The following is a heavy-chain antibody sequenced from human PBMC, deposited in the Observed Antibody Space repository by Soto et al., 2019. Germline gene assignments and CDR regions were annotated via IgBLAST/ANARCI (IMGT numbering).Heavy chain of an antibody. CDR2: IYPGDSDT. Sequence: GESLKISCKGSGYSFTSYWIGWVRQMPGKGLEWMGIIYPGDSDTRYSPSFQGQVTISADKSISTAYLQWSSLKASDTAMYYCARTLTSSGWYVDDFDIWGQGTMVTVSS. CDR3: ARTLTSSGWYVDDFDI. V-gene: IGHV5-51*01. CDR1: GYSFTSYW. D-gene: IGHD6-19*01. J-gene: IGHJ3*02.